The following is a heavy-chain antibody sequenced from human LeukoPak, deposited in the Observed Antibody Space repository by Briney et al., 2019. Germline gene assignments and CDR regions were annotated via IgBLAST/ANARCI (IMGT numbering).Heavy chain of an antibody. CDR1: GFTFSSYW. D-gene: IGHD2-15*01. J-gene: IGHJ5*02. V-gene: IGHV3-74*01. CDR3: ARVPIATGIKGWFDP. CDR2: INSDGSSS. Sequence: PGGSLRLSCAASGFTFSSYWMHWVRQAPGKGLVWVSRINSDGSSSSYADSVKGRFTISRDNAKNTLYLQMNSLRADDTAVYYCARVPIATGIKGWFDPWGQGTLVTVSS.